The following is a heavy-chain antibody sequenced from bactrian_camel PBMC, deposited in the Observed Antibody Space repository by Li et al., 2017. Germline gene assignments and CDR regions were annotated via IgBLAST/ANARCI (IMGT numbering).Heavy chain of an antibody. J-gene: IGHJ4*01. Sequence: HVQLVESGGGSVQAGGSLRLSCTGSGYSYRTYSMAWFRQVPGKEREEEREAVAIIDNGGKLKYAESVKGRFTISQDNSKSTTWLQMNNLKLDDTAMYYCAPDSSPQMGCYWTRGTQVTVS. CDR1: GYSYRTYS. CDR2: IDNGGKL. CDR3: APDSSPQMGCY. V-gene: IGHV3S53*01. D-gene: IGHD3*01.